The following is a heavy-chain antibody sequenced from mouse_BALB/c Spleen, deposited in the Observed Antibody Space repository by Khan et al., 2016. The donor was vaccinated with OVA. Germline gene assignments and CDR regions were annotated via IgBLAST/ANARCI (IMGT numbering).Heavy chain of an antibody. V-gene: IGHV1-61*01. Sequence: QVQLKQSGAELVRPGASVKLSCKASGYTFTSYWMNWVKQRPGHGLEWIGRIDPSDSETHYNQMFKDKATLTVDKSSSTAYMQLSSLTSEDSAVYYGERREKYGYDPSWFAYWGQGTLVTVSA. CDR3: ERREKYGYDPSWFAY. CDR2: IDPSDSET. J-gene: IGHJ3*01. D-gene: IGHD2-2*01. CDR1: GYTFTSYW.